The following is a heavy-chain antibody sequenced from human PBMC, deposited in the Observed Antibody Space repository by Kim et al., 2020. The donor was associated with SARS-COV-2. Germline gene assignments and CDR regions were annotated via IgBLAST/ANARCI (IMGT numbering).Heavy chain of an antibody. CDR3: ARHPPRHNWGAFDI. CDR2: LYYSGST. J-gene: IGHJ3*02. D-gene: IGHD7-27*01. Sequence: SETLSLTCTVSGGSISSTTYCWGWIRQPPGKGLEWIGSLYYSGSTYYNPSLKSRVTISVDTYKNQFSLKLSSVTAADTAVYYCARHPPRHNWGAFDIWGQGTMVTVSS. CDR1: GGSISSTTYC. V-gene: IGHV4-39*01.